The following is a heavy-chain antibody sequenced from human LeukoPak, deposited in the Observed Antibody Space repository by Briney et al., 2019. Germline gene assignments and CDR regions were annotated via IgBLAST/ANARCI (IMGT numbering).Heavy chain of an antibody. CDR1: GGSFSGYY. CDR2: INHSGST. V-gene: IGHV4-34*01. CDR3: ALWSSGWIDRDY. D-gene: IGHD6-19*01. Sequence: SETLSLTCAVYGGSFSGYYWSWIRQPPGKGLEWIGEINHSGSTNYNPSLKRRVTISVDTSKNQFSLKLSSVTAADTAVYYCALWSSGWIDRDYWGQGTLVTVSS. J-gene: IGHJ4*02.